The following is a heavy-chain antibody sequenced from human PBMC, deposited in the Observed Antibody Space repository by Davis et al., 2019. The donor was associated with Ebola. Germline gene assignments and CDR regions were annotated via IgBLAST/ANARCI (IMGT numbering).Heavy chain of an antibody. CDR3: ARGSPYYYDRRGRFDY. CDR1: GGSVSSGSYY. V-gene: IGHV4-61*01. D-gene: IGHD3-22*01. CDR2: INHSGST. J-gene: IGHJ4*02. Sequence: SETLSLTCTVSGGSVSSGSYYWSWIRQPPGKGLEWIGEINHSGSTNYNPSLKSRVTISVDTSKNQFSLKLSSVTAADTAVYYCARGSPYYYDRRGRFDYWGQGTLVTVSS.